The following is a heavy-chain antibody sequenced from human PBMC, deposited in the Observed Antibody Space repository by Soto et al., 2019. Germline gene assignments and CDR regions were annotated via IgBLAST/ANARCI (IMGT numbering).Heavy chain of an antibody. V-gene: IGHV1-24*01. CDR2: FDPEDGET. Sequence: GASGKVSCKVSGYTLTELSMHWVRQAPGKGLEWMGGFDPEDGETIYAQKFQGRVTMTEDTSTDTAYMELSSLRSEDTAVYYCATDLATAGDYFDYWGQGTLVTVSS. CDR1: GYTLTELS. CDR3: ATDLATAGDYFDY. D-gene: IGHD6-13*01. J-gene: IGHJ4*02.